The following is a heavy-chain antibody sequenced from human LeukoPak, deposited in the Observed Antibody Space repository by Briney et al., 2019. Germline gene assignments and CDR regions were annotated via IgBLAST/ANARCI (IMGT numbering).Heavy chain of an antibody. V-gene: IGHV3-66*02. CDR1: GFTVSSNY. D-gene: IGHD1-26*01. Sequence: GGSLRLSCAASGFTVSSNYMSWVRQAPGKGLEGVSVIYSGGSTYYADSVKGRFTISRDNSKNTLYLQMNSLRAEDTAVYSCARGGLVGATHFDYWGQGTLVTVSS. J-gene: IGHJ4*02. CDR2: IYSGGST. CDR3: ARGGLVGATHFDY.